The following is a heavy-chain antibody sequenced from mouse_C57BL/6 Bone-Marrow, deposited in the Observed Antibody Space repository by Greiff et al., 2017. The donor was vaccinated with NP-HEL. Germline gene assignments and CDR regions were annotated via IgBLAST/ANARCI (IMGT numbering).Heavy chain of an antibody. D-gene: IGHD2-1*01. Sequence: EVQLQQSGAELVRPGASVKLSCTASGFNIKDDYMHWVKQRPEQGLEWIGWIDPENGDTEYASKFQGKATITADTSSNTAYLQLSSLTSEDTAGYYCTKGNYVWFAYWGQGTLVTVSA. CDR1: GFNIKDDY. CDR2: IDPENGDT. J-gene: IGHJ3*01. CDR3: TKGNYVWFAY. V-gene: IGHV14-4*01.